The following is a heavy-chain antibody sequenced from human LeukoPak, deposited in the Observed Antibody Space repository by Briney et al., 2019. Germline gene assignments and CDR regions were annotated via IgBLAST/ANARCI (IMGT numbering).Heavy chain of an antibody. Sequence: GGSLRLSCAASGFTFDDYAMHWVRQAPGKGLERVSGISWNSGSIGYADSVKGRFTISRDNAKNSLYLQMNSLRAEDTALYYCAKGDRLAAAGSIDYWGQGTLVTVSS. CDR2: ISWNSGSI. V-gene: IGHV3-9*01. CDR1: GFTFDDYA. D-gene: IGHD6-13*01. CDR3: AKGDRLAAAGSIDY. J-gene: IGHJ4*02.